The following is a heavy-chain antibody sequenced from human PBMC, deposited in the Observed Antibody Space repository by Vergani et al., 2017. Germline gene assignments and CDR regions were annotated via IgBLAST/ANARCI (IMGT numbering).Heavy chain of an antibody. D-gene: IGHD3-3*01. CDR2: ISSSSSYI. CDR1: GFTFSSYS. V-gene: IGHV3-21*04. Sequence: EVQLVESGGGLVKPGGSLRLSCAASGFTFSSYSMNWVRQAPGKGLEWVSSISSSSSYIYYADSVKGRFTISRDNAKNTLYLQMNSLRAEDTAVYYCAKDLWSGRGWFDPWGQGTLVTVSS. CDR3: AKDLWSGRGWFDP. J-gene: IGHJ5*02.